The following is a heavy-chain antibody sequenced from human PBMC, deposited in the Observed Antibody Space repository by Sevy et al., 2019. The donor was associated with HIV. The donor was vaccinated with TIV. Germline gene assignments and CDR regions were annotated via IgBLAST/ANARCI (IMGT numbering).Heavy chain of an antibody. D-gene: IGHD3-3*01. Sequence: GGSLRLSCAASGFTFSSYAMHWVRQAPGKGLEWVAVISYDGSNKYYADSVKGRFTISRDNSKNTLYLQMNSLRDEDTAVYYCVRSFTPRNYDFWSGYGPAPVGFDYWGQGTLVTVSS. CDR2: ISYDGSNK. CDR3: VRSFTPRNYDFWSGYGPAPVGFDY. V-gene: IGHV3-30*04. CDR1: GFTFSSYA. J-gene: IGHJ4*02.